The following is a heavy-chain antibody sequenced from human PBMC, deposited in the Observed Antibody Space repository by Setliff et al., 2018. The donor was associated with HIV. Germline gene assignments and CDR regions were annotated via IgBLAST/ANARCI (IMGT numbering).Heavy chain of an antibody. CDR1: GVSIVSGGFY. CDR3: ARSDYPLYYFDF. J-gene: IGHJ4*02. CDR2: VYYTGKT. D-gene: IGHD1-26*01. Sequence: SETLSLTCSVSGVSIVSGGFYFSWIRQHPGKGLEWLGTVYYTGKTYYNPSLQSRLTMSADTSKNQFSLELSSVTAADTAVYYCARSDYPLYYFDFWGQGMLVTVSS. V-gene: IGHV4-31*02.